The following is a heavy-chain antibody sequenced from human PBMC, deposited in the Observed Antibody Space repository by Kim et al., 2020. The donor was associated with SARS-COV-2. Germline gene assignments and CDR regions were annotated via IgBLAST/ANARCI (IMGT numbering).Heavy chain of an antibody. Sequence: GGSLRLSCAASGFTFSSYGMHWVRQAPGKGLEWVAVISYDGSNKYYADSVKGRFTISRDNSKNTLYLQMNSLRAEDTAVYYCARAGYYGSGNPWGQGTLVTVSS. CDR3: ARAGYYGSGNP. CDR2: ISYDGSNK. J-gene: IGHJ5*02. V-gene: IGHV3-33*05. D-gene: IGHD3-10*01. CDR1: GFTFSSYG.